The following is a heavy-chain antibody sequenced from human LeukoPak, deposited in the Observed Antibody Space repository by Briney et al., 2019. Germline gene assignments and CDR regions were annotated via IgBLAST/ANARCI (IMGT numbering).Heavy chain of an antibody. CDR3: GRDLSGWYGPDY. J-gene: IGHJ4*02. CDR2: ISWSGGNA. CDR1: GFTFDDYG. V-gene: IGHV3-20*04. D-gene: IGHD6-19*01. Sequence: GGSLRLSCAASGFTFDDYGMSWVRQAPGKGLEWVSGISWSGGNAGYADSVKGRFTISRDNAKNSLYLQMDSLRAEDTALYYCGRDLSGWYGPDYWGQGTLVTVSS.